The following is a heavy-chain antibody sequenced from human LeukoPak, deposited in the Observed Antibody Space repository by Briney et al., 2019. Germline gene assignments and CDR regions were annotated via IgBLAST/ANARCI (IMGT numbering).Heavy chain of an antibody. D-gene: IGHD2-15*01. J-gene: IGHJ3*02. Sequence: SETLSLTCAVSGYSISSGYYWGWIRQPPGKGLEWIGSIYHSGSTYYNPSLKSRVTISVDTSKNQFSLKLSSVTAADTAVYYFARGHCSGGSCYSDAFDIWGQGTMVTVSS. CDR2: IYHSGST. CDR3: ARGHCSGGSCYSDAFDI. V-gene: IGHV4-38-2*01. CDR1: GYSISSGYY.